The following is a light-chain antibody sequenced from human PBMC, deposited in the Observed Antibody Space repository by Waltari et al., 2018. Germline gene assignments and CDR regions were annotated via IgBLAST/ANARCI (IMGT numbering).Light chain of an antibody. CDR3: CSYAGSRTFVV. V-gene: IGLV2-23*03. CDR1: SRYVGSYHL. CDR2: EGS. Sequence: QSALTQPASVSGSPGQSITLPCTGTSRYVGSYHLSSWYQQHPGQPPKLMICEGSKRPSGVSNRFSGSKSGNTASLTISGLQAEDEADYYCCSYAGSRTFVVFGGGTKLTVL. J-gene: IGLJ3*02.